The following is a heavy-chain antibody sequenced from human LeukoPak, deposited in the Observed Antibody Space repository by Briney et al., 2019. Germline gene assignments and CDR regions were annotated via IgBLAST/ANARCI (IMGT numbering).Heavy chain of an antibody. CDR1: GGSITSNYHY. CDR3: ARLLGSSYYSFDS. Sequence: SETLSLTCTVSGGSITSNYHYWGWIRQPPGKGLEWMGNIYHGGPTYYSPSLQSRITISVDTSKNQFYVKLRSVTAADTAVYYCARLLGSSYYSFDSWGQGTLVTVSS. D-gene: IGHD3-22*01. V-gene: IGHV4-39*01. J-gene: IGHJ4*02. CDR2: IYHGGPT.